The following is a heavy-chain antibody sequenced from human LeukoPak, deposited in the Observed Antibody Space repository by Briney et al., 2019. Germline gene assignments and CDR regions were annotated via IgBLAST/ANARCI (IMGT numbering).Heavy chain of an antibody. CDR2: IYHSGST. J-gene: IGHJ4*02. CDR3: ARDYSYFDY. D-gene: IGHD4-11*01. V-gene: IGHV4-38-2*01. Sequence: SETLSLTCAVSGYSISSCYYGGWIRQHPGKGLEWIGSIYHSGSTYYNPSLKSRVTISVDTSKNQFSLKLSSVTAADTAVYYCARDYSYFDYWGQGTLVTVSS. CDR1: GYSISSCYY.